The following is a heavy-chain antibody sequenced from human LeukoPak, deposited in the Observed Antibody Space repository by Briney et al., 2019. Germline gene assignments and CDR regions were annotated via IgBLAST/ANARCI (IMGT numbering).Heavy chain of an antibody. D-gene: IGHD5-24*01. CDR3: ARGRRRDGYNFDY. CDR1: GYTFTGYY. Sequence: GASVKVSCKASGYTFTGYYMHWVRQAPGQGLEWMGWINPNSGGTNYAQKFQGRVTMTRDTSISTAYMELSRLRSDDTAVHYCARGRRRDGYNFDYWGQGTLVTVSS. CDR2: INPNSGGT. J-gene: IGHJ4*02. V-gene: IGHV1-2*02.